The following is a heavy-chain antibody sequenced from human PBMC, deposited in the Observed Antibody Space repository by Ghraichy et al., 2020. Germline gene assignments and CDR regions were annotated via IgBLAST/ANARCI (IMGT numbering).Heavy chain of an antibody. D-gene: IGHD3-10*01. Sequence: GGSLRLSCAASGFTFSNYGMHWVRQAPGKGLEWVAVISYDGTNKYYTDSVKGRFTVSRDNSKNTLYLQMDSLRAEDTAVYYCYGPSGRYAFDIWGQGTMVTVSS. J-gene: IGHJ3*02. CDR2: ISYDGTNK. CDR1: GFTFSNYG. V-gene: IGHV3-30*03. CDR3: YGPSGRYAFDI.